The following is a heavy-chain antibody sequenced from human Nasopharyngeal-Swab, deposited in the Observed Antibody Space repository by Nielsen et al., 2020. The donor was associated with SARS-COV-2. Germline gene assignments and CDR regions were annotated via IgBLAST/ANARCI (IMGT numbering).Heavy chain of an antibody. J-gene: IGHJ5*02. CDR1: GFTFSSYW. D-gene: IGHD6-19*01. V-gene: IGHV3-7*05. CDR2: IKQDGSEK. Sequence: GESLKISCAASGFTFSSYWMSWVRQALGKGLEWVANIKQDGSEKYYVDSVKGRFTISRDNAKNSLYLQMNSLRAEDTAVYYCARIGGIAVAADGFDNWGQGTLVTVSS. CDR3: ARIGGIAVAADGFDN.